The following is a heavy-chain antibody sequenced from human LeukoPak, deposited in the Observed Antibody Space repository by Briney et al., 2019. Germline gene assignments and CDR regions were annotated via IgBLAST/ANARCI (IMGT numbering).Heavy chain of an antibody. J-gene: IGHJ4*02. D-gene: IGHD3-16*01. CDR1: GFTFSSYV. V-gene: IGHV3-30-3*01. CDR2: ISSDGSSK. CDR3: ARGKKIWSTLGD. Sequence: PGRSLRLSCAASGFTFSSYVMHWVRQAPGKGLEWVAVISSDGSSKCYADSVKGRFTISRDNSKNTLYVQMNSLRAEDTAVYYCARGKKIWSTLGDWGQGTLVTVSS.